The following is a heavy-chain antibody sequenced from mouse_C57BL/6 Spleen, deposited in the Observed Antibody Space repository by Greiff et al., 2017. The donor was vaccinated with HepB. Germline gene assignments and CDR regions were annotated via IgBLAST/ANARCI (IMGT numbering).Heavy chain of an antibody. D-gene: IGHD3-2*02. CDR1: GYTFTSYW. CDR3: ARGAQAKGLAY. Sequence: QVQLKQPGTELVKPGASVKLSCKASGYTFTSYWMHWVKQRPGQGLEWIGNINPRNGGTNYNEKFKSKATLSVAKSTSTAYMQLSSLTSEDPAVYYCARGAQAKGLAYWGQGTLVTVSA. V-gene: IGHV1-53*01. CDR2: INPRNGGT. J-gene: IGHJ3*01.